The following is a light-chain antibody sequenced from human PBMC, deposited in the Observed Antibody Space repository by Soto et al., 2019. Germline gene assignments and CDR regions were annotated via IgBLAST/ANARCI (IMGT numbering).Light chain of an antibody. CDR2: YDR. V-gene: IGLV3-21*04. J-gene: IGLJ2*01. CDR1: NIGSRS. Sequence: SYELTQPPSVSVAPGRTATITCWGNNIGSRSVHWYQQMSGQAPLLVIYYDRDRPSGIPERFSDSNSGNTATLTINRVEAGDEADYYCQVWDSGSGHRVFGGGTKLTVL. CDR3: QVWDSGSGHRV.